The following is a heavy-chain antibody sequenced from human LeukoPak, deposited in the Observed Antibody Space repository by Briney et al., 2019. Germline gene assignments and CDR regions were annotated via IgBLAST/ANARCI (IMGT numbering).Heavy chain of an antibody. CDR1: GFTFSSYT. D-gene: IGHD5-18*01. V-gene: IGHV3-48*02. J-gene: IGHJ4*02. CDR2: ISTGGSI. Sequence: GGSLRLSCAASGFTFSSYTMNWVRQAPGKGLEWVSYISTGGSISYADSVKGRFTISRDNAKNSLYLQMNSLRDEDTAVYYCARMIDYNYGYAFDFWGQGTLVTVSS. CDR3: ARMIDYNYGYAFDF.